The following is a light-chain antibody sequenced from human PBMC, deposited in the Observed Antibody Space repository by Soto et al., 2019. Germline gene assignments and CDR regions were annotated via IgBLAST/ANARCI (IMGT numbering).Light chain of an antibody. CDR2: YDV. Sequence: SYELTQPPSVSVAPGRTAIITCGGSKVGSKSVHWYQQKPGQAPVLVIYYDVDRPSGIPERFPGSNSGDTATLTIASVEAGDEADYYCQVWDGSTHHLVFGGGIKVTVL. V-gene: IGLV3-21*04. CDR3: QVWDGSTHHLV. J-gene: IGLJ3*02. CDR1: KVGSKS.